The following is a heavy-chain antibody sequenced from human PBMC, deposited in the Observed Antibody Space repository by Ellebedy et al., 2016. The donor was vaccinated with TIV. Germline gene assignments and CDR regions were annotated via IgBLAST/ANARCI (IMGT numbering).Heavy chain of an antibody. CDR2: ISGSGGST. CDR1: GFTFSSYA. V-gene: IGHV3-23*01. Sequence: GESLKISXAASGFTFSSYAMSWVRQAPGKGLEWVSAISGSGGSTYYADSVKGRFTISRDNSKNTLYLQMNSLRAEDTAVYYCAKDLDIAGTNWFDPWGQGTLVTVSS. CDR3: AKDLDIAGTNWFDP. D-gene: IGHD1-1*01. J-gene: IGHJ5*02.